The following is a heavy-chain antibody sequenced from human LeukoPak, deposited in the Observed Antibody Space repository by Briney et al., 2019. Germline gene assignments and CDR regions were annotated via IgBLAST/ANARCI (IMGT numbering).Heavy chain of an antibody. CDR2: ISGSGGNX. J-gene: IGHJ4*02. Sequence: GGSLRLSCAAXGXXXSSYXMXXVXXXPXXXLXXVXAISGSGGNXXCADSVKGXLTISRDNSKNTLYLQMISLRAEDXAVYYXARRXDSXDGKDFXXXGQGTLVTVSS. CDR3: ARRXDSXDGKDFXX. V-gene: IGHV3-23*01. CDR1: GXXXSSYX. D-gene: IGHD3-22*01.